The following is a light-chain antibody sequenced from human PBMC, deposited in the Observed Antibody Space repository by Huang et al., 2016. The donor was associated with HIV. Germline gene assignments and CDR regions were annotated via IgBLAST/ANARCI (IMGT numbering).Light chain of an antibody. J-gene: IGKJ3*01. Sequence: EIVLTQSPATLSLSPGERDTLSCKASQSVSSSLAWYQQKPGQAPRLLIYDTSNRATGIPARFSGSESGTDFTLTISSLEPEDFAVYYCQQRSNWPLFTFGPGTKVDIK. CDR1: QSVSSS. CDR3: QQRSNWPLFT. V-gene: IGKV3-11*01. CDR2: DTS.